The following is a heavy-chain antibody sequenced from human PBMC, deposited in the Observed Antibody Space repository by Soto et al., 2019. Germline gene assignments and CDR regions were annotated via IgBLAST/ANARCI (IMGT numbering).Heavy chain of an antibody. CDR1: GYTFANYA. J-gene: IGHJ5*02. CDR3: AREGALGGPNWFDP. CDR2: INTGNART. V-gene: IGHV1-3*04. D-gene: IGHD3-16*01. Sequence: ASVKVSCNASGYTFANYALHWLRQAPGQRLEWMGWINTGNARTQYSQTFQDRITITRDTSATTAYMELGSLASEDTAVYYCAREGALGGPNWFDPWGQGTLVTVSS.